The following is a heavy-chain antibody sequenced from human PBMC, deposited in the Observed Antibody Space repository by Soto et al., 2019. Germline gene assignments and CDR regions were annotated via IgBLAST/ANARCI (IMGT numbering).Heavy chain of an antibody. CDR2: ISSNGGST. J-gene: IGHJ4*02. CDR3: ARDDCSGGSCYSPLGY. CDR1: GFTFSSYA. D-gene: IGHD2-15*01. Sequence: EVQLVESGGGSVQPGGSLRLSCAASGFTFSSYAMHWVRQAPGKGLEYVSAISSNGGSTYYANSVKGRFTISRDNSKNTLYLQMGSLRAEDMAVYYCARDDCSGGSCYSPLGYWGQGTLVTVSS. V-gene: IGHV3-64*01.